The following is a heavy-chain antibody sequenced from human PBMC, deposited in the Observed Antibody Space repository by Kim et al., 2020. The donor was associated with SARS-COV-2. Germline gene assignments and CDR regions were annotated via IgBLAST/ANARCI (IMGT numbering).Heavy chain of an antibody. Sequence: SETLSLTCTVSGGSVSSGNYYWSWIRQPPGKGLEWIGYIYYSGSSNYNPSLKSRVTISVDTSKNQFSLKLSSVTAADTAVYYCARGIGKPGIFDYGGQGTLVTVSS. V-gene: IGHV4-61*01. CDR1: GGSVSSGNYY. J-gene: IGHJ4*02. CDR3: ARGIGKPGIFDY. D-gene: IGHD2-2*01. CDR2: IYYSGSS.